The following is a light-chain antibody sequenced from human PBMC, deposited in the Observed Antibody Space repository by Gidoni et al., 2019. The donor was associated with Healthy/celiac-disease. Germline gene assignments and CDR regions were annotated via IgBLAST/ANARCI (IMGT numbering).Light chain of an antibody. CDR1: QRVSSSF. V-gene: IGKV3-20*01. Sequence: DIVLTQSPGTLSLSPGESATLSCRASQRVSSSFLAWYQQKPGQAPRLLIYGASSRATGIPDRFSGSGSGTDFTLTISRLEPEDFAMYYCQQHYSSLWTFGQGTRVEIK. CDR2: GAS. J-gene: IGKJ1*01. CDR3: QQHYSSLWT.